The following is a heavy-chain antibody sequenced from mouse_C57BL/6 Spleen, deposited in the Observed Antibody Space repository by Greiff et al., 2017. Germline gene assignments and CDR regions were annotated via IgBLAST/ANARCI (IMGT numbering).Heavy chain of an antibody. CDR3: AIYYDYDDGFAY. CDR2: IHPNSGST. Sequence: QVQLQQPGAELVKPGASVKLSCKASGYTFTSYWMHWVKQRPGQGLEWIGIIHPNSGSTNYNEKFKSKATLTVDKSSSTAYMQLSSLTSEDSAVYYCAIYYDYDDGFAYWGQGTLVTVSA. D-gene: IGHD2-4*01. V-gene: IGHV1-64*01. J-gene: IGHJ3*01. CDR1: GYTFTSYW.